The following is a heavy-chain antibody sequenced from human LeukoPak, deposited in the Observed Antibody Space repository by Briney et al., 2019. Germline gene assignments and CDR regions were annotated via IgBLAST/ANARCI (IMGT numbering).Heavy chain of an antibody. CDR1: GYTFTSYD. CDR2: MNPNSGNT. D-gene: IGHD3-9*01. V-gene: IGHV1-8*01. J-gene: IGHJ1*01. CDR3: ARVDYDILTGYFGAEYFQH. Sequence: GASVKVSCKASGYTFTSYDINWVRQATGQGLEWMGWMNPNSGNTGYAQKFQGGVTMTRNTSISTAYMELSSLRSEDTAVYYCARVDYDILTGYFGAEYFQHWGQGTLVTVSS.